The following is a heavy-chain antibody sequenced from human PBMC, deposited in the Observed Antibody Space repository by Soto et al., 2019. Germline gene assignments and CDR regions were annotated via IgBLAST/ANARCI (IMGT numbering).Heavy chain of an antibody. CDR3: ARDHPHSYGVYYFDY. Sequence: PSETLSLTCAVYGGSFSGYYWTWIRQPPGKGLEWIGYINYSGSTNYNPSLQNRVTISIDTSKNQISLKVNSVTAADTAVYYCARDHPHSYGVYYFDYWGQGTPVTV. V-gene: IGHV4-59*01. CDR1: GGSFSGYY. CDR2: INYSGST. D-gene: IGHD5-18*01. J-gene: IGHJ4*02.